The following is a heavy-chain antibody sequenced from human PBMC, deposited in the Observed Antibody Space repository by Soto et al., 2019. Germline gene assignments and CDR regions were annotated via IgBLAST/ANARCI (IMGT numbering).Heavy chain of an antibody. V-gene: IGHV4-31*03. D-gene: IGHD3-9*01. CDR1: GGSISSGGYY. CDR3: ARAHGYDILTGYYRIYFDY. Sequence: SETLSLTCTVSGGSISSGGYYWSWIRQHPGKGLEWIGYIYYSGSTYYNPSLKSRVTISVDTSKSQFSLKLSSVTAADTAVYYCARAHGYDILTGYYRIYFDYWGQGTLVTVSS. CDR2: IYYSGST. J-gene: IGHJ4*02.